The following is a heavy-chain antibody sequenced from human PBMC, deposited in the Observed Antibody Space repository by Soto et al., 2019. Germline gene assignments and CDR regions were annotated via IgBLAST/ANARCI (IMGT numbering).Heavy chain of an antibody. CDR2: VFYSGST. D-gene: IGHD5-18*01. CDR1: GGSISNYY. Sequence: SETLSLTCIVSGGSISNYYWSWIRQPPGKGLEWIGYVFYSGSTNYNPSLKSRVTISLDTSKNQFSLKLSSVTAADTAVYYCARHRYSYGVYYFDYWGQGTLVTVSS. V-gene: IGHV4-59*08. CDR3: ARHRYSYGVYYFDY. J-gene: IGHJ4*02.